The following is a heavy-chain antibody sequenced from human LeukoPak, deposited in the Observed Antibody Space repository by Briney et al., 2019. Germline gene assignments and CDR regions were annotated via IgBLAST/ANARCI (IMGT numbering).Heavy chain of an antibody. D-gene: IGHD3-10*01. V-gene: IGHV3-30*18. CDR2: ISYDGSNK. CDR1: GFTFSSYG. CDR3: AKRYGSGSHDY. Sequence: GGSLRLSCAASGFTFSSYGMHWVRQAPGKGLEWVAVISYDGSNKYYADSVKGRFTISRDNSKNTLYLQMNSLRAEDTAVYYCAKRYGSGSHDYWGQGTLVTVSS. J-gene: IGHJ4*02.